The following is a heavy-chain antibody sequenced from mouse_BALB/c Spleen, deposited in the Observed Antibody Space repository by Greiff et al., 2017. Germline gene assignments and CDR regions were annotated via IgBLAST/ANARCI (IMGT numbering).Heavy chain of an antibody. CDR2: ISYDGSN. CDR1: GYSITSGYY. Sequence: EVKVEESGPGLVKPSQSLSLTCSVTGYSITSGYYWNWIRQFPGNKLEWMGYISYDGSNNYNPSLKNRISITRDTSKNQFFLKLNSVTTEDTATYYCAREWSYYAMDYWGQGTSVTVSS. CDR3: AREWSYYAMDY. V-gene: IGHV3-6*02. J-gene: IGHJ4*01. D-gene: IGHD1-1*02.